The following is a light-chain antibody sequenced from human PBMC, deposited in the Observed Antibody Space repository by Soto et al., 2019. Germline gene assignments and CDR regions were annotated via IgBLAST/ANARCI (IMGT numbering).Light chain of an antibody. CDR2: GAS. CDR1: QSIKMF. V-gene: IGKV1-39*01. CDR3: QQSYRTHT. Sequence: DIEMTQSPSSLSAFVGDTVTIICRARQSIKMFLNWYQQKPGQAPKLLMHGASTLERGVPSRFSGSASGTEFVLTISNLQPEDFAIYFCQQSYRTHTFGQGTRLETK. J-gene: IGKJ5*01.